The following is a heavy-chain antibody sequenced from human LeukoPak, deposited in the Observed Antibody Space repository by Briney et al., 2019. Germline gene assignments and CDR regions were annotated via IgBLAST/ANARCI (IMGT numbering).Heavy chain of an antibody. D-gene: IGHD5-24*01. CDR3: ARDLNYYFDY. CDR1: EFSVGSNY. V-gene: IGHV3-66*01. Sequence: GGSLRLSCAASEFSVGSNYMTWVRQAPGKGLEWVSLIYSGGSTYYADSVKGRFTISRDNSKNTLYLQMNSLRAEDTAVYYCARDLNYYFDYWGQGTLVTVSS. CDR2: IYSGGST. J-gene: IGHJ4*02.